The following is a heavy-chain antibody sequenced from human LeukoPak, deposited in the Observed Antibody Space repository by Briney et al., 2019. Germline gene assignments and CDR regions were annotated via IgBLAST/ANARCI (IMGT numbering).Heavy chain of an antibody. Sequence: GGSLTLSCAASGFTFSSYSMNWVRQAPGKGLEWVSSISSSSSYIYYADPVKGRFTITRDNAKNSLYLQLNSLRVEDTAVYDCARVYCSSTSCRVGYYFDYGGQGTLVTVSS. CDR2: ISSSSSYI. J-gene: IGHJ4*02. CDR3: ARVYCSSTSCRVGYYFDY. V-gene: IGHV3-21*01. CDR1: GFTFSSYS. D-gene: IGHD2-2*01.